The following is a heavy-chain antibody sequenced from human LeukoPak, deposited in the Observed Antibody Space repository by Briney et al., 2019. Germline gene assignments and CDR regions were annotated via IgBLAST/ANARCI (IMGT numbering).Heavy chain of an antibody. D-gene: IGHD6-13*01. CDR1: GYTFTDYY. CDR3: ARVRIGQQLDKYYYYAMDV. V-gene: IGHV1-2*02. Sequence: ASVKVSCKASGYTFTDYYMHWVRQAPGQGLEWMGWINPNSGGTNYAQKFQGRVTMTTDTSISTAYMEVSRLRSDDTAVYYCARVRIGQQLDKYYYYAMDVWGQGTAVTVSS. J-gene: IGHJ6*02. CDR2: INPNSGGT.